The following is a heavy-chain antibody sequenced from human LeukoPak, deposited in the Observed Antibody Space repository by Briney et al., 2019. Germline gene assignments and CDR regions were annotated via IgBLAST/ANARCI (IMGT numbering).Heavy chain of an antibody. Sequence: GGSLRLSCAASGFTFSDHYMDWVRQAPGKGLEWVGRTRNKANSYTTEYAASAKGRFTISRDDSKNSLYLQMNSLKTEDTAVYYCARVRRYYGSGHQNSYYYYYGMDVWGQGTTVTVSS. CDR2: TRNKANSYTT. CDR3: ARVRRYYGSGHQNSYYYYYGMDV. CDR1: GFTFSDHY. V-gene: IGHV3-72*01. D-gene: IGHD3-10*01. J-gene: IGHJ6*02.